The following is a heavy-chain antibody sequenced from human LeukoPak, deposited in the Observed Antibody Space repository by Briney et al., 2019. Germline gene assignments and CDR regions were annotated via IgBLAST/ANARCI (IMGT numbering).Heavy chain of an antibody. CDR2: ISAYNGST. CDR1: GYIFANYG. V-gene: IGHV1-18*01. J-gene: IGHJ6*02. D-gene: IGHD6-6*01. Sequence: ASVKVSCKASGYIFANYGISWVRQAPGQGLEWMGWISAYNGSTNYAQKLQGRVTMTTDTSTSTAYMELRSLRSDDTAVYYCATGYYSSSSRYYYYGMDVWGQGTTVTVSS. CDR3: ATGYYSSSSRYYYYGMDV.